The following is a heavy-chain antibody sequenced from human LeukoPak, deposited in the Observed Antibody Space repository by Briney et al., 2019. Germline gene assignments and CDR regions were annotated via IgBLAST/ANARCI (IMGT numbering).Heavy chain of an antibody. J-gene: IGHJ4*02. CDR1: GYTFTGYY. V-gene: IGHV1-46*01. Sequence: ASVKVSCKASGYTFTGYYIHWVRQAPGQGLEWMGMIYPRDGSTSYAQKFQGRVTVTRDTSTSTVHMELSGLRSEDTAVYYCARDQEGFDYWGQGTLVTVSS. CDR2: IYPRDGST. CDR3: ARDQEGFDY.